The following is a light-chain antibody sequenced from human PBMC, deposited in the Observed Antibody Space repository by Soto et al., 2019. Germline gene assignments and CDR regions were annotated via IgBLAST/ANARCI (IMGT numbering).Light chain of an antibody. CDR2: DVS. V-gene: IGLV2-18*02. J-gene: IGLJ1*01. Sequence: QSVLTQPPSVSGSPGQSVAISCTGTSSDVGSSNGVSWYQQPPGTAPKLMIYDVSNRPSGVPDRFSGSKSGNTASLTISGLQAEDEADYYCRSYTSSSTYVFGTGTKVTVL. CDR1: SSDVGSSNG. CDR3: RSYTSSSTYV.